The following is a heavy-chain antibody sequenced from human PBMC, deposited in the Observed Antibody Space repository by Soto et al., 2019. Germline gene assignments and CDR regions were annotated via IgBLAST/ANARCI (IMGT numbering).Heavy chain of an antibody. V-gene: IGHV1-2*02. CDR3: ARGGGVGVAGSAAFDM. CDR2: INPATGAA. CDR1: GYPVTAYY. J-gene: IGHJ3*02. Sequence: QLHLVQSGAVVKKPGASVTVSCSASGYPVTAYYMHWVRQAPGRGLEWMGGINPATGAAKYTQTFPGRVTMTRGTSPSTGFMELGGLTSEDTAVFYCARGGGVGVAGSAAFDMWGQGTLVTVSS. D-gene: IGHD3-3*01.